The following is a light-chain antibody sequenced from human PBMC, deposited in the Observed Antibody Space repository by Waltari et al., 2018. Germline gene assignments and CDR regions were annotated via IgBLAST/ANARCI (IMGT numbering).Light chain of an antibody. V-gene: IGKV1-5*03. CDR2: KAS. Sequence: DIQMTQSTSTLSASVGDRVTITCRASQGIGRWLAWYQQKPGNAPKFLIYKASSLESGVPARFSGSGSGTEFTLTISSLQPDDFATYYCQHYNSYSSWTFGQGTKVEIK. CDR3: QHYNSYSSWT. CDR1: QGIGRW. J-gene: IGKJ1*01.